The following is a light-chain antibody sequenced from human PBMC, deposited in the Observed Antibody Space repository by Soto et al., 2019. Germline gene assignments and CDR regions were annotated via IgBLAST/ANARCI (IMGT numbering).Light chain of an antibody. Sequence: QSVLTQPPSASGAPGQRVTISCTGSSSNIGAGYDVHWYQQLPGTAPKLLIYGNSNRPSGVPDRFSGSKSGTSASLAITGLQADDEADYYCQYYDSSLTLRVFGTGTKLTVL. CDR3: QYYDSSLTLRV. CDR2: GNS. CDR1: SSNIGAGYD. V-gene: IGLV1-40*01. J-gene: IGLJ1*01.